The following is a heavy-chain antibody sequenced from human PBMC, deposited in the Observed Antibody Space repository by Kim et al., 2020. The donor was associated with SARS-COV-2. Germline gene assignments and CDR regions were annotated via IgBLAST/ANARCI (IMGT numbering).Heavy chain of an antibody. CDR3: ARDLIPPSMVRGELDY. J-gene: IGHJ4*02. Sequence: ASVKVSCKASGYTFTSYAMHWVRQAPGQRLEWMGWINAGNGNTKYSQKFQGRVTITRDTSASTAYMELSSLRSEDTAVYYCARDLIPPSMVRGELDYWGQGTLVTVSS. V-gene: IGHV1-3*01. D-gene: IGHD3-10*01. CDR1: GYTFTSYA. CDR2: INAGNGNT.